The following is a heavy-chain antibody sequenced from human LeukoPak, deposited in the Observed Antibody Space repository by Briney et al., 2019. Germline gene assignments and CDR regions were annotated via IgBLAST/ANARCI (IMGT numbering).Heavy chain of an antibody. Sequence: SETLSLTCTVSGGSISSYYWSWIRQPPGKGLEWIGYIYYSGSTNYNPSLKSRVTISVDTAKNQFSLKLSSVTAADTAVYYCARGYYYDSSGTFDYWGQGTLVTVSS. J-gene: IGHJ4*02. CDR3: ARGYYYDSSGTFDY. CDR1: GGSISSYY. D-gene: IGHD3-22*01. CDR2: IYYSGST. V-gene: IGHV4-59*12.